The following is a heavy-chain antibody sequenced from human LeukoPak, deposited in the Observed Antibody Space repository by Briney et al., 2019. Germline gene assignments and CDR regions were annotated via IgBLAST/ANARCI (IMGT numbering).Heavy chain of an antibody. CDR2: INPDGSYT. J-gene: IGHJ4*02. D-gene: IGHD2/OR15-2a*01. CDR3: GRDYFGSVDY. V-gene: IGHV3-74*01. CDR1: GFTFSRYW. Sequence: GGSLRLSCAASGFTFSRYWMHWVRQAPGKGLVWVSRINPDGSYTTYADSVKGRFTISRDNAKNTLYLQMNSLRAEDTAVYYCGRDYFGSVDYWGQGTLVTVSS.